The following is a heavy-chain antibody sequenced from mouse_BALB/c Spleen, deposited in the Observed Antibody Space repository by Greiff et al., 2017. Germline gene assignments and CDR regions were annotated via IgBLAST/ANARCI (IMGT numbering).Heavy chain of an antibody. Sequence: EVQLQQSGAELVKPGASVKLSCTASGFNIKDTYMHWVKQRPEQGLEWIGRIDPANGNTKYDPKFQGKATITADTSSNTAYLQLSSLTSEDTAVYYWASFTTAYFDYWGQGTTLTVSS. J-gene: IGHJ2*01. V-gene: IGHV14-3*02. CDR3: ASFTTAYFDY. CDR1: GFNIKDTY. CDR2: IDPANGNT. D-gene: IGHD1-2*01.